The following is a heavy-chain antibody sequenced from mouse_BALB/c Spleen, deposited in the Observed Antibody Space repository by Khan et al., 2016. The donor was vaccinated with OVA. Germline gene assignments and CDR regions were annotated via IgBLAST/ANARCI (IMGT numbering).Heavy chain of an antibody. Sequence: QVQLKESGAELVRPGVSVKISCKGSGYTFTDFSMHWVKQRHAMSLEWIGVISTYYGDADYNQKFKEKATMPVDKSSNTAYMDLARLTSEDSAIYYCARGAGGDRFLYWGQGTLVTVSA. CDR3: ARGAGGDRFLY. J-gene: IGHJ3*01. D-gene: IGHD3-2*01. V-gene: IGHV1S137*01. CDR2: ISTYYGDA. CDR1: GYTFTDFS.